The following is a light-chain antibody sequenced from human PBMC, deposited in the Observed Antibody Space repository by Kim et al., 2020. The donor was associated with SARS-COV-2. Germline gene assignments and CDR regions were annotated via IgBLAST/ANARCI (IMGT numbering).Light chain of an antibody. CDR3: QQNYIPPYT. V-gene: IGKV1-39*01. CDR2: AAS. CDR1: QSISSY. J-gene: IGKJ2*01. Sequence: DIQMTQSPSSLSASVGDRVTITCRASQSISSYLNWYQQKPGKAPKLLIYAASSLQSGVPSRFSGSGSGTDFTLTISSLQPEDFATYYCQQNYIPPYTFGQGTKLEI.